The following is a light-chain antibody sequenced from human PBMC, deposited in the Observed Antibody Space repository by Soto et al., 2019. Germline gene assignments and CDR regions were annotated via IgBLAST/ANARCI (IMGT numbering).Light chain of an antibody. CDR3: YSYTGSNDFVV. CDR1: SSDVGGYDL. Sequence: QSALTQPPSASGSPGQSVAISCTGTSSDVGGYDLVSWYQQHPGRAPQLMIYDVTKRPPGVPDRFSASKSGNTASLTVSGRQEEDEADYYCYSYTGSNDFVVFGTGTKLTVL. V-gene: IGLV2-8*01. CDR2: DVT. J-gene: IGLJ1*01.